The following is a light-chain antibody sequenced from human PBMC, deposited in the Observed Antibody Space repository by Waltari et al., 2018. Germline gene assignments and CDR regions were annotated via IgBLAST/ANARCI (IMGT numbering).Light chain of an antibody. J-gene: IGLJ6*01. CDR1: SNDIGSYNF. V-gene: IGLV2-14*03. CDR2: AVN. CDR3: SSYTDTSSLV. Sequence: QSDLTQPASVSGSLGQSIIISCAGTSNDIGSYNFVSWFQHRPGEAPRLLIYAVNTRPSGVSSRFSGSKSGNTASLTISGLQPEDEGDYYCSSYTDTSSLVFGGGTTVAVL.